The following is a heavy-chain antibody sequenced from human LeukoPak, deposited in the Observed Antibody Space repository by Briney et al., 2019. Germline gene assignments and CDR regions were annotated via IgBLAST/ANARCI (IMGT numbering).Heavy chain of an antibody. J-gene: IGHJ4*02. CDR3: ARSPVSGPTGHYFDY. V-gene: IGHV4-31*01. CDR2: IYYSGTT. Sequence: TRSHTRTLSRGSISRAGYYSSWIRLHPGNGLEWIGYIYYSGTTYYNPSLKSPLTISVDTSKNQYSLKLTSVTAADTAVYYCARSPVSGPTGHYFDYWGQGTLVTDTS. CDR1: RGSISRAGYY. D-gene: IGHD1-1*01.